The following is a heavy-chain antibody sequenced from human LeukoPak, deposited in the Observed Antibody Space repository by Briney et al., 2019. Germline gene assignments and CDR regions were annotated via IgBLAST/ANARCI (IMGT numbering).Heavy chain of an antibody. V-gene: IGHV3-9*01. Sequence: PGGPLRLSCAASGFTFDDYAMHWVRQAPGKGLEWVSGISWNSGSIGYADSVKGRFTISRDNAKNSLYLQMNSLRAEDTALYYCAKDLTDGLSAFDIWGQGTMVTVSS. CDR1: GFTFDDYA. J-gene: IGHJ3*02. CDR2: ISWNSGSI. D-gene: IGHD2-21*01. CDR3: AKDLTDGLSAFDI.